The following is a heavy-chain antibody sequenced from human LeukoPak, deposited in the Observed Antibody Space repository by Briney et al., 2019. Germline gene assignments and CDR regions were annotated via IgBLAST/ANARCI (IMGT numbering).Heavy chain of an antibody. D-gene: IGHD2-2*01. J-gene: IGHJ5*02. V-gene: IGHV6-1*01. CDR2: TYYRSKWYN. CDR3: ASTPSGVPAAQSNWFDP. CDR1: GDSVSSNSAA. Sequence: SQTLSLTCAISGDSVSSNSAAWNWIRQSPSRGLEWLGRTYYRSKWYNDYAVSVKSRITINPDTSKNQFSLQLSSVTAADTAVYYCASTPSGVPAAQSNWFDPWGQGTLVTVSS.